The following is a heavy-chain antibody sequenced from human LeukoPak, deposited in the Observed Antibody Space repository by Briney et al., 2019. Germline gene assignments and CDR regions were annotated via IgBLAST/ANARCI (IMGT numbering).Heavy chain of an antibody. CDR3: ARDLRYSYDY. D-gene: IGHD5-18*01. J-gene: IGHJ4*02. Sequence: PGGSLRLSCAASGFTFSSYSMNWARQAPGKGLEWVSYISSSSSTIYYADSVKGRFTISRDNAKNTLYLQMNSLRAEDTAVYYCARDLRYSYDYWGQGTLVTVSS. V-gene: IGHV3-48*01. CDR2: ISSSSSTI. CDR1: GFTFSSYS.